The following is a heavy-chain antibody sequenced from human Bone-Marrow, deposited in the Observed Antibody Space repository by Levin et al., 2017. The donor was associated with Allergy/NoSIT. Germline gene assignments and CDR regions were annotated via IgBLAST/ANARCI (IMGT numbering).Heavy chain of an antibody. CDR2: MYYGGST. Sequence: SETLSLTCAVSGGSVSSSSFYWTWIRQPPGKGLEWIGTMYYGGSTDYNASLKSRATISLDSPDDRFSLILTSVTAADTAVYYCARDQGSNWYFDLWGRGTLVTVSA. CDR3: ARDQGSNWYFDL. V-gene: IGHV4-39*07. J-gene: IGHJ2*01. CDR1: GGSVSSSSFY.